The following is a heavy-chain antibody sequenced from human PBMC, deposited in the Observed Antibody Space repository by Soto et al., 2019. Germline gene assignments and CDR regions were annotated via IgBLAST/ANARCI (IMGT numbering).Heavy chain of an antibody. Sequence: GGGLILSCAASGFTFSSYEMNLVRQAPGKGLEWVSYISSSGSTIYYADSVKGRFTISRDNAKNSLYLQMNSLRAEDTAVYYCAKEGSGWIGFSPSACDIRGQGTMVTVSS. J-gene: IGHJ3*02. D-gene: IGHD3-10*01. CDR3: AKEGSGWIGFSPSACDI. CDR1: GFTFSSYE. V-gene: IGHV3-48*03. CDR2: ISSSGSTI.